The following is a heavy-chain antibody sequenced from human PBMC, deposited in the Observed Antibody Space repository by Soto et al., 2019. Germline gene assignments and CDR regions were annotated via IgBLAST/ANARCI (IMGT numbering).Heavy chain of an antibody. CDR1: GGSISSYY. CDR2: IYYSGST. V-gene: IGHV4-59*01. J-gene: IGHJ6*02. CDR3: ARERRYFGYYGMDV. Sequence: QVQLQESGPGLVKPSETLSLTCTVSGGSISSYYWSWIRQPPGKGLEWIGYIYYSGSTNYNPSLKSRVTISVDTSKNQFSLKLSSVTAADTAVYYWARERRYFGYYGMDVWGQGTTVTVSS. D-gene: IGHD3-9*01.